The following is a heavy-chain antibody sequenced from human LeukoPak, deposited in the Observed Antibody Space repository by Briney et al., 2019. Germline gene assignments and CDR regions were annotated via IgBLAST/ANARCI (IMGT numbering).Heavy chain of an antibody. J-gene: IGHJ4*02. V-gene: IGHV3-30-3*01. Sequence: GGSLRLSCAASGFTFSTYAMHWVRQAPGKGLEWVAVISYDGSSKNYGDSVKGRFTISRDHSKNTVYLQMNSLRVEDTALYYCARGIFTGGTYYGYWGQGTLVTVSS. CDR2: ISYDGSSK. CDR3: ARGIFTGGTYYGY. CDR1: GFTFSTYA. D-gene: IGHD1-26*01.